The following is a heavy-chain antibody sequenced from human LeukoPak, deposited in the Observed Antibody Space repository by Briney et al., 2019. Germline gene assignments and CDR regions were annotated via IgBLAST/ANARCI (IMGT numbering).Heavy chain of an antibody. V-gene: IGHV4-4*07. Sequence: PSGTLSLTCTVSGTSFSTFYWSWIRQPAGKGLEWIGRIYTSGSTNYNPSLKSRVTMSIDTSKNQFSLKLTSVTAADTAVYFCARDRRNGDDWFDPWGQGTLVTVSS. CDR2: IYTSGST. D-gene: IGHD4-17*01. CDR1: GTSFSTFY. CDR3: ARDRRNGDDWFDP. J-gene: IGHJ5*02.